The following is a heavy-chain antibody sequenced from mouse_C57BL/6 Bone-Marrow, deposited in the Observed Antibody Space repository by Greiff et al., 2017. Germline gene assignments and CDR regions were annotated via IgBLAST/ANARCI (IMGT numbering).Heavy chain of an antibody. Sequence: EVNLVESGGGLVKPGGSLKLSCAASGFTFSSYAMSWVRQTPEKRLEWVATISDGGSYTYYPDNVKGRFTISRDNAKNNLYLQMSHLKSEDTAMYYCARDYYGSSYNAMDYWGQGTSVTVSS. D-gene: IGHD1-1*01. CDR3: ARDYYGSSYNAMDY. CDR2: ISDGGSYT. J-gene: IGHJ4*01. V-gene: IGHV5-4*01. CDR1: GFTFSSYA.